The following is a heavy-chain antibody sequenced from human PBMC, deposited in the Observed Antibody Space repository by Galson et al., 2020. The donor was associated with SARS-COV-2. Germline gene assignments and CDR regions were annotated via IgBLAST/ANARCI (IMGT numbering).Heavy chain of an antibody. Sequence: TLSPTCPVSAPSISSGSSSWNWLRQPPGKGLEWIGYTSHSGGTYYNPSLKSRVTISVDTSKNQFSLKLSSVTAADPAVYYCARESGRLWVGEFTDYWGQGTLVTVSS. D-gene: IGHD3-10*01. CDR3: ARESGRLWVGEFTDY. CDR2: TSHSGGT. V-gene: IGHV4-30-2*01. J-gene: IGHJ4*02. CDR1: APSISSGSSS.